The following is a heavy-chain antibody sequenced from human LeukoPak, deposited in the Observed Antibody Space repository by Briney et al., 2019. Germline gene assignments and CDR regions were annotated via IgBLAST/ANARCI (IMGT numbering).Heavy chain of an antibody. J-gene: IGHJ4*01. D-gene: IGHD6-13*01. V-gene: IGHV3-30*04. CDR1: GFSFTAYT. CDR2: ASGDGIHK. CDR3: ARAVSSSWYAAY. Sequence: GRSLRLSCATSGFSFTAYTIHWVRQAPGEGPEWVALASGDGIHKQYAASVQGRFTISRDNSESTVYLEMSSLKDGDTGIYYCARAVSSSWYAAYWGHGTRVTVSS.